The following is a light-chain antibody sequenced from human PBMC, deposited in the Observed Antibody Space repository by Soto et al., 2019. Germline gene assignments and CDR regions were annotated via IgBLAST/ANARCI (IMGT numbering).Light chain of an antibody. CDR1: QSVSSRY. CDR2: GAS. CDR3: QQYGTSVPIT. Sequence: EIVLTQSPGTLSLSPGERATLSCRASQSVSSRYLAWYQQKPGQAPRLLIYGASSRATGIPDRFSGSGSGTDFTLTISRLEPEDFAVYYCQQYGTSVPITYGQGTRLEIK. J-gene: IGKJ5*01. V-gene: IGKV3-20*01.